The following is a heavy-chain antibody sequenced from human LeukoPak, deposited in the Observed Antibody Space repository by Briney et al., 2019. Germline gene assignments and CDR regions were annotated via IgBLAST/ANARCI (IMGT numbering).Heavy chain of an antibody. Sequence: GGSLRLSCAASGFTVSSNYMSWVRQAPGKGLEWVSVIYSGGSTYYADSVKGRFTISRDNSKNTLYLQMNSLRAEDTAVYYCARTPQSITIPEGYFDLWGRGTLVTVSS. CDR3: ARTPQSITIPEGYFDL. V-gene: IGHV3-53*01. D-gene: IGHD3-3*01. CDR1: GFTVSSNY. J-gene: IGHJ2*01. CDR2: IYSGGST.